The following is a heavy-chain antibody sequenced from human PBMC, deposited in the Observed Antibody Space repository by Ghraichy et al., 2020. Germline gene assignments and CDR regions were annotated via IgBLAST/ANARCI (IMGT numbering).Heavy chain of an antibody. CDR2: IYYSGTT. CDR1: GVSIGSTRFY. Sequence: SETLSLTCTVSGVSIGSTRFYWAWIRQSPGKGLEWIASIYYSGTTYYSPSLKSRVTISVDTSKNQFSLTLRSVTAADTAVYYCARDLETGISGYNYWGQGTVVIVSS. CDR3: ARDLETGISGYNY. D-gene: IGHD5-12*01. J-gene: IGHJ4*02. V-gene: IGHV4-39*07.